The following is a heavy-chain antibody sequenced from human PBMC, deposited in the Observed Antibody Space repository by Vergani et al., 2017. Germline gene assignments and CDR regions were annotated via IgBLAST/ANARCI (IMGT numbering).Heavy chain of an antibody. CDR2: IWYDGSNK. D-gene: IGHD2-2*01. CDR3: ARDGVVVPAAIPYYYYYMDV. CDR1: GFTFSSYG. Sequence: QVQLVESGGGVVQPGRSLRLSCAASGFTFSSYGMHWVRQAPGKGLEWVAVIWYDGSNKYYADSVKGRFTISRDNSKNTLYLQRNSLRAEDTAVYYCARDGVVVPAAIPYYYYYMDVWGKGTTVTVSS. V-gene: IGHV3-33*01. J-gene: IGHJ6*03.